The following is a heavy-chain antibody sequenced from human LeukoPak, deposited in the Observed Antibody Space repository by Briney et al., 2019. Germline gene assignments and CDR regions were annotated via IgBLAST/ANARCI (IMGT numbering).Heavy chain of an antibody. CDR2: ISSNGGST. J-gene: IGHJ6*03. Sequence: GGSLRLSCAASGFTFSSYAMHWVRQAPGKGLEYVSAISSNGGSTYYANSVKGRFTISRDNSKNTLYLQMGSLRAEDMAVYYCARDSVDYDFWSGYLYYYYMDVWGKGTTVTVSS. CDR3: ARDSVDYDFWSGYLYYYYMDV. CDR1: GFTFSSYA. V-gene: IGHV3-64*01. D-gene: IGHD3-3*01.